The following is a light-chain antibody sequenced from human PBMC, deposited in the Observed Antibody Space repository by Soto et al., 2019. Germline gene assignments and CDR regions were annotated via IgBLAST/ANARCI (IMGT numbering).Light chain of an antibody. CDR1: QIISAC. J-gene: IGKJ2*01. Sequence: EIVMTQSPATLSVSPGERATLTCRASQIISACLAWYQQKPGRAPRLLIYSTSRRVNGIPARCSASVAGTDFTLTISSLQSEDFAIYYCQQCESWPNTFGQGTRLEIK. CDR2: STS. CDR3: QQCESWPNT. V-gene: IGKV3-15*01.